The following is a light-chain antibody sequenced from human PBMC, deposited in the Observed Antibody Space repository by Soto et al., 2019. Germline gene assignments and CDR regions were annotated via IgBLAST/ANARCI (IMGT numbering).Light chain of an antibody. J-gene: IGKJ5*01. CDR2: AAS. Sequence: DIQMTQSPSSVSASVGDSVTITCRASRVISSWLAWYQQKLGKAPNLLIYAASNLQSGVPSRFSASGSGTDFALTINNLQPEDFATYYCQQSHTFPITFGQGTRLEI. CDR3: QQSHTFPIT. V-gene: IGKV1-12*01. CDR1: RVISSW.